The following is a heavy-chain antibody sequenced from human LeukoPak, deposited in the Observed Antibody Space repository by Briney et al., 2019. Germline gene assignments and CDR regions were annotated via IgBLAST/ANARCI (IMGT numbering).Heavy chain of an antibody. V-gene: IGHV3-74*01. Sequence: GGSLRLSCAASGFTLSSYWMHWVRQAPGKGLVWVSRINSVGSSTSYADSVKGRFTISRDNAKNTLYLQMNSLRAEDTAVYYCARRRQLVQNFAYYYYYGMDVWGKGTTVTVSS. CDR1: GFTLSSYW. D-gene: IGHD6-13*01. CDR3: ARRRQLVQNFAYYYYYGMDV. J-gene: IGHJ6*04. CDR2: INSVGSST.